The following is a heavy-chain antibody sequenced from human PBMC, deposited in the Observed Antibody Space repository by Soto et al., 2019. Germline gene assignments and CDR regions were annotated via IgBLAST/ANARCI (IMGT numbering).Heavy chain of an antibody. CDR1: GFTFSSYD. V-gene: IGHV3-13*01. J-gene: IGHJ4*02. CDR3: ARVTGLIAAREGYFDY. D-gene: IGHD6-6*01. Sequence: GGSLRLSCAASGFTFSSYDMHWVRQATGKGLEWVSAIGTAGDTYYPGSVKGRFTISRENAKNSLYLQMNSLRAGDTAVYYCARVTGLIAAREGYFDYWCQGTLVTVSS. CDR2: IGTAGDT.